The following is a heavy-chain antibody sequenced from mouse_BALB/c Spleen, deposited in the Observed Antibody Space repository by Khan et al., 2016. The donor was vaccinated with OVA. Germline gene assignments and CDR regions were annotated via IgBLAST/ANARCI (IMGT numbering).Heavy chain of an antibody. CDR2: LSYSGNT. V-gene: IGHV3-2*02. CDR3: ARVYGGDFDY. Sequence: EVKLLESGPGLVKPSQSLSLTCTVTGYSITTDYAWNWIRQFPGNKLEWMGYLSYSGNTKYNPSLKSRISLTRDTSKNQFFLQLKSVTTEDTARYYCARVYGGDFDYWGQGTTLTVSS. J-gene: IGHJ2*01. D-gene: IGHD1-1*01. CDR1: GYSITTDYA.